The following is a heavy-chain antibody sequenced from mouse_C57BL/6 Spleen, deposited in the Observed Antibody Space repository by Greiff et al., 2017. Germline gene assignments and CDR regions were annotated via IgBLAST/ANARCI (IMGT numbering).Heavy chain of an antibody. CDR3: AKDYYGSDAMDY. D-gene: IGHD1-1*01. CDR1: GYTFTSYW. V-gene: IGHV1-59*01. CDR2: IDPSDSYT. J-gene: IGHJ4*01. Sequence: VQLQQPGAELVRPGTSVKLSCKASGYTFTSYWMHWVKQRPGQGLEWIGVIDPSDSYTNYNQKFKGKATLTVDTSSSTAYMQLSRLTSEDSAVYYCAKDYYGSDAMDYWGQGTSVTVSS.